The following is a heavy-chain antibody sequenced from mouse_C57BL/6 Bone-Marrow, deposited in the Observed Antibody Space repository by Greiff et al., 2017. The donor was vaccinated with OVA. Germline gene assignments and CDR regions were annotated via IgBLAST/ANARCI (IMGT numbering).Heavy chain of an antibody. Sequence: QVQLQQSGAELVKPGASVKISCKASGCTFTDYYINWVKQRPGQGLEWIGKIGPGSGSTYYNEKFKGKATLTADKSSSTAYMQLSSLTSEDSAVYFCAMMVTTWLDYFDYWGQGTTLTVSS. CDR1: GCTFTDYY. D-gene: IGHD2-3*01. CDR2: IGPGSGST. J-gene: IGHJ2*01. V-gene: IGHV1-77*01. CDR3: AMMVTTWLDYFDY.